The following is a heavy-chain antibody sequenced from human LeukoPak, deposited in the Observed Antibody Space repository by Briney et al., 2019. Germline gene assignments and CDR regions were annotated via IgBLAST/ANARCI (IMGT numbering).Heavy chain of an antibody. CDR1: GFTFDDYA. Sequence: GRSLRLSCAASGFTFDDYAMHWVRQAPGKGLEWVSGISWNSGSIGYADSVKGRFTISRDNAKNSLYLQMNSLRAEDTALYYCAKDITMVRGVKGWGQGTLVTVSS. CDR3: AKDITMVRGVKG. V-gene: IGHV3-9*01. D-gene: IGHD3-10*01. J-gene: IGHJ4*02. CDR2: ISWNSGSI.